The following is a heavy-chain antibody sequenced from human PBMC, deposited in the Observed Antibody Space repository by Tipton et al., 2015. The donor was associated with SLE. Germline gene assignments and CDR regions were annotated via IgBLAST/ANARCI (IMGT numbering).Heavy chain of an antibody. CDR3: ARGDFDKFDY. CDR1: GGSISSDNYF. CDR2: IYTSGST. D-gene: IGHD3/OR15-3a*01. V-gene: IGHV4-61*02. J-gene: IGHJ4*02. Sequence: TLSLTCTVSGGSISSDNYFWSWIRQPAGKGLEWIGRIYTSGSTNYNPSLKSRVTISVDTSKNQFSLKLSSVTAADTAVYYCARGDFDKFDYWGQGALVTVSS.